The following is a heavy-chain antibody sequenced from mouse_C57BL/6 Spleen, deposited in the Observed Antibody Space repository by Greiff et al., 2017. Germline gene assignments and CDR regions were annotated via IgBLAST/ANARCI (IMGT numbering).Heavy chain of an antibody. CDR1: GYTFTSYW. V-gene: IGHV1-53*01. CDR3: AVSLRDWYFDV. CDR2: INPSNGGT. Sequence: QVQLQQPGTELVKPGASVKLSCKASGYTFTSYWMHWVKQRPGQGLEWIGNINPSNGGTNYNEKFKSKATLTVDKSSSTAYMRLSSLTSEDSAVYYGAVSLRDWYFDVWGTGTTVTVSS. J-gene: IGHJ1*03.